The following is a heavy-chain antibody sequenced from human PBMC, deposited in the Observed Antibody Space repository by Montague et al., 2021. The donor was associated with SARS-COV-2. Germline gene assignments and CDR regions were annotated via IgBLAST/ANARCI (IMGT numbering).Heavy chain of an antibody. V-gene: IGHV2-70*01. D-gene: IGHD3-9*01. CDR2: SDWDDDK. Sequence: PALVKPTQTLTLTCTFSGFSLSTSEMCVSWIRQPPGKALEWLALSDWDDDKYYSTSLKTRLTISKDTSKNQVVLTMTNMDPVDTATYYCARIRDYDILTGSYSGFDYWGQGTLVTVSS. J-gene: IGHJ4*02. CDR3: ARIRDYDILTGSYSGFDY. CDR1: GFSLSTSEMC.